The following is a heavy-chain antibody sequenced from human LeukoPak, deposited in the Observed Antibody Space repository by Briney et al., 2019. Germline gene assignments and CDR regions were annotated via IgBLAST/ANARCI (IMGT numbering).Heavy chain of an antibody. Sequence: SETLSLTCTVSGGSISSSSYYWGWIRQPPGKRLEWIGSIYYSGSTYYNPSLKSRVTISVDTSKNQFSLKLSSVTAADTAVYYCAGSYTTENAFDIWGQGTMVTVSS. V-gene: IGHV4-39*01. CDR1: GGSISSSSYY. J-gene: IGHJ3*02. D-gene: IGHD3-16*01. CDR2: IYYSGST. CDR3: AGSYTTENAFDI.